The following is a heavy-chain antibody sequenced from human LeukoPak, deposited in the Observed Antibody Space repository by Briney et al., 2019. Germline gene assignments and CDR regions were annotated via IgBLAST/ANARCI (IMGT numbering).Heavy chain of an antibody. J-gene: IGHJ4*02. V-gene: IGHV4-59*01. Sequence: SETLSLTCTVSGGSISSYYWSWIRQPPGEGLEWIGYIYYSGSTNYNPSLKCRVTISVDTSKNQFSLKLSFVTAADTAVYYCARDRRYSSSGVPFDYWGQGTLVTVSS. CDR3: ARDRRYSSSGVPFDY. CDR2: IYYSGST. CDR1: GGSISSYY. D-gene: IGHD6-6*01.